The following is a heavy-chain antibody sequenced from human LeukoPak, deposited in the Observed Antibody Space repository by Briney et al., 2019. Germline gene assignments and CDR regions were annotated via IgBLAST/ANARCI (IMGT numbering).Heavy chain of an antibody. D-gene: IGHD3-10*01. CDR2: ISYDGSNK. CDR1: GFTFSSYA. J-gene: IGHJ4*02. CDR3: AKDRVGTMVRGVPLDY. Sequence: GGSLRLSCAASGFTFSSYAMHWVRQAPGKGLEWVAVISYDGSNKYYADSVKGRFTISRDNSKNTLYLQMNSLRAEDTAVYYCAKDRVGTMVRGVPLDYWGQGTLVTVSS. V-gene: IGHV3-30*04.